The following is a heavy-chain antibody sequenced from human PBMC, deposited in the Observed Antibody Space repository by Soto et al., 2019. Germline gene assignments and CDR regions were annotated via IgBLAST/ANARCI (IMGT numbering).Heavy chain of an antibody. J-gene: IGHJ4*02. CDR1: GFTFSKYG. Sequence: EVQLLESGGGLVQPGGSLRLSCAASGFTFSKYGMSWVRQAPGKGLEWVSSIGNTAITTYYADSVRGRFTTSRDNSRETLSLQMSSLRAEDTAVYYCVRGGQWVPFDYWGQGSLVTVSS. D-gene: IGHD6-19*01. CDR2: IGNTAITT. V-gene: IGHV3-23*01. CDR3: VRGGQWVPFDY.